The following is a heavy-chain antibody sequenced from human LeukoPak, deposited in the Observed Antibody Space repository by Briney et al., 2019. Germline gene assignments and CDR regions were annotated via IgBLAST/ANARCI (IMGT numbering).Heavy chain of an antibody. CDR3: ATVPPFMITFGGVIAGFFGY. V-gene: IGHV1-24*01. CDR1: GYTLTELS. D-gene: IGHD3-16*02. J-gene: IGHJ4*02. CDR2: FDPEDGET. Sequence: ASVKVSCKVSGYTLTELSMHWVRQPPGKGLEWMGGFDPEDGETIYAQKFQGRVTMTEDTSTDTAYMELSSLTSEDTAVYYCATVPPFMITFGGVIAGFFGYWGQGNLVTVSS.